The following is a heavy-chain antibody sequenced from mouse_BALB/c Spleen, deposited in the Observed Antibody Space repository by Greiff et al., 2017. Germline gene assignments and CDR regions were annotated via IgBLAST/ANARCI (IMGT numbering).Heavy chain of an antibody. J-gene: IGHJ4*01. V-gene: IGHV5-17*02. Sequence: EVKVEESGGGLVQPGGSRKLSCAASGFTFSSFGMHWVRQAPEKGLEWVAYISSGSSTIYYADTVKGRFTISRDNPKNTLFLQMTSLRSEDTAMYYCARSYLGAMDYWGQGTSVTVSS. CDR2: ISSGSSTI. CDR3: ARSYLGAMDY. D-gene: IGHD2-10*01. CDR1: GFTFSSFG.